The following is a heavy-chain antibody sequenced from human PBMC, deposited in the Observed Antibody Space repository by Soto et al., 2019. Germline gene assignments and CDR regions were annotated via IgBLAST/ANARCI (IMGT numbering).Heavy chain of an antibody. V-gene: IGHV3-7*03. CDR2: IKQDGSEK. CDR3: AREYGDPMMATKVNVYYYYMDV. D-gene: IGHD4-17*01. J-gene: IGHJ6*03. Sequence: EVQLVESGGGLVQPGGSLRLSCAASGFTFSSYWMSWVRQAPGKGLEWVANIKQDGSEKYYVDSVKGRFTISRDNAKNSLYLQMNSLSAEDTAVYYCAREYGDPMMATKVNVYYYYMDVWGKGTTVTVSS. CDR1: GFTFSSYW.